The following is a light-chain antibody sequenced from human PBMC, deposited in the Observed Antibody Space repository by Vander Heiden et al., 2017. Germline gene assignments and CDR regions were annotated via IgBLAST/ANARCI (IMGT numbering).Light chain of an antibody. Sequence: EIVMTQSPATLSVSPGERATLSCRASQSVSRSLAWYQQKPGQAPRLLIYGASTRATGIPARFSGSGSRTEFTLTISSLQSEDFAVYYCQQYNNWPPLTFGGGTKVEIK. CDR1: QSVSRS. V-gene: IGKV3-15*01. CDR2: GAS. J-gene: IGKJ4*01. CDR3: QQYNNWPPLT.